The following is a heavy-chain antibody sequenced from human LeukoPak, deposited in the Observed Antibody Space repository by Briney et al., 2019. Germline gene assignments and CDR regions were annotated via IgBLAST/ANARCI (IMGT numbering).Heavy chain of an antibody. D-gene: IGHD2-2*01. V-gene: IGHV1-18*01. CDR2: ISAYNGNT. J-gene: IGHJ3*02. CDR1: GYTFTSYG. Sequence: ASVKVSCKASGYTFTSYGISWVRQAPGQGLEWMGWISAYNGNTNYAQKLQGRVTMTTDTSTSTAYMELRSLRSDDTAVYYCARGPQVAPAVHDAFDIWGQGTMVTVSS. CDR3: ARGPQVAPAVHDAFDI.